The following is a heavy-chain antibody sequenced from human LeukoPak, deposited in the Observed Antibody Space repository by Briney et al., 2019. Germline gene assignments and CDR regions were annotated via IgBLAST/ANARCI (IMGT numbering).Heavy chain of an antibody. CDR1: GFTFNNAW. J-gene: IGHJ4*02. V-gene: IGHV3-15*01. Sequence: GGSLRLSCAASGFTFNNAWMSWVRQAPGKGLEWVGRIKSKTDGGTTDYAAPVKGRFTISRDDSKNTLYLQMNSLKTEDTAVYYCTTEYNLNYYDSSGYYYWGQGTLVTVSS. CDR3: TTEYNLNYYDSSGYYY. D-gene: IGHD3-22*01. CDR2: IKSKTDGGTT.